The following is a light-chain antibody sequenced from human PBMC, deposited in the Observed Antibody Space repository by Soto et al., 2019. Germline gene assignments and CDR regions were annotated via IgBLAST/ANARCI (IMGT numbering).Light chain of an antibody. V-gene: IGKV3-15*01. CDR3: QHYNNWPPWT. Sequence: IVMTQSPATLSVSPGERATLSCRASQSVSINLAWYQQKPGQAPRLLIYGASTRATGIPARFSGSGSGTECTLTISSLQSEDFAVYYCQHYNNWPPWTFGQGTKVEIK. J-gene: IGKJ1*01. CDR1: QSVSIN. CDR2: GAS.